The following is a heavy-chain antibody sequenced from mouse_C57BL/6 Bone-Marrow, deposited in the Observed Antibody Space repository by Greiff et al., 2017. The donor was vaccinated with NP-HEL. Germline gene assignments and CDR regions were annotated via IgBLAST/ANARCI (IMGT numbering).Heavy chain of an antibody. D-gene: IGHD3-2*02. Sequence: VQLQQSGAELVRPGASVKLSCTASGFNIKDDYMHWVKQRPEQGLEWIGWIDPENGDTEYASKFQGKATITADTSSNTAYLQLSSLTSEDTAFYYCTTETAQATFDYWGQGTTLTVSS. J-gene: IGHJ2*01. CDR3: TTETAQATFDY. CDR1: GFNIKDDY. CDR2: IDPENGDT. V-gene: IGHV14-4*01.